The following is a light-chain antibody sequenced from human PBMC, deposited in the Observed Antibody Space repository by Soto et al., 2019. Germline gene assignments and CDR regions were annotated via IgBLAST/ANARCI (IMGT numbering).Light chain of an antibody. V-gene: IGKV3-11*01. Sequence: EIVLKQSPATLSLSPGERATLSCRASQSVGPYFAWYQQKPGQPPRLLIYDSSNRATGIPARFSGSGSGTDFTLTISSVVAEDFAEYYCQQRSDWPSTFGGGTKVEI. CDR2: DSS. CDR3: QQRSDWPST. J-gene: IGKJ4*01. CDR1: QSVGPY.